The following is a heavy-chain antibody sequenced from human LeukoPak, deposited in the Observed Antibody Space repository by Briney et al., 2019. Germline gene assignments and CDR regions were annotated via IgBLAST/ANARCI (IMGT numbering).Heavy chain of an antibody. CDR3: ARVGPNFYDSSGYWINWFDP. CDR1: GGSISSGGYY. V-gene: IGHV4-30-2*01. CDR2: IYHSGST. J-gene: IGHJ5*02. Sequence: PSQTLSLTCTVSGGSISSGGYYWSWIRQPPGKGLEWIGYIYHSGSTYYNPSLKSRVTISVDRSKNQFSLKLSSVTAADTAVYYCARVGPNFYDSSGYWINWFDPWGQGILVTVSS. D-gene: IGHD3-22*01.